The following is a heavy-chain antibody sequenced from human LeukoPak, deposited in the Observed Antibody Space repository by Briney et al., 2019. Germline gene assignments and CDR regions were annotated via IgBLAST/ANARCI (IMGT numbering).Heavy chain of an antibody. Sequence: PGRSLRLSCAASGFTFSSYAMHWVRQAPGKGLEWVAFIRYDGSNKYYADSVKGRFTISRDNSKNTLYLQMNSLRAEDTAVYYCAKDHSGVGYSDDFDYWGQGTLVTVSS. CDR3: AKDHSGVGYSDDFDY. V-gene: IGHV3-30*02. CDR1: GFTFSSYA. CDR2: IRYDGSNK. D-gene: IGHD4-17*01. J-gene: IGHJ4*02.